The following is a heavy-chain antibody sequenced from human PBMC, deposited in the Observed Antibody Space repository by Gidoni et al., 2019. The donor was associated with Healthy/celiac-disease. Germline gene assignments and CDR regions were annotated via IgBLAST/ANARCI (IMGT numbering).Heavy chain of an antibody. J-gene: IGHJ5*02. CDR1: GFTFSSYS. CDR3: ARAYSGYDSTNWFDP. Sequence: EVQLVESGGGLVQPGGSLRLSCAASGFTFSSYSMNWVRQAPGKGLEWVSYIGSSSSTIYYADSVKGRFTISRDNAKNSLYLQMNSLRAEDTAVYYCARAYSGYDSTNWFDPWGQGTLVTVSS. V-gene: IGHV3-48*04. D-gene: IGHD5-12*01. CDR2: IGSSSSTI.